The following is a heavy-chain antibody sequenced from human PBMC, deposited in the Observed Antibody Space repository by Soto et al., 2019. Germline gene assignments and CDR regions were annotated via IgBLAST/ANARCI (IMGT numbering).Heavy chain of an antibody. Sequence: QAGGSLSLSCAASGFPFSSYAISWVRQAPGRGLEWVAASTGAGGGTYNLEAVKGRFTVSRDNSKKTVYLQLDGLRAEDTAVYYCAKGHSDYQGDYNYYGMDVWGQGTTVTVSS. CDR3: AKGHSDYQGDYNYYGMDV. V-gene: IGHV3-23*01. D-gene: IGHD6-25*01. CDR1: GFPFSSYA. J-gene: IGHJ6*02. CDR2: STGAGGGT.